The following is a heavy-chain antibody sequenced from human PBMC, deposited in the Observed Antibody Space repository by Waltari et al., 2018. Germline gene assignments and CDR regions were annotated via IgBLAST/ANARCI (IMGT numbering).Heavy chain of an antibody. CDR1: GGSISSGSYY. CDR2: IYTSGST. CDR3: ARVDPAAADPYYYYYYMDV. V-gene: IGHV4-61*02. D-gene: IGHD6-13*01. J-gene: IGHJ6*03. Sequence: QVQLQESGPGLVKPSQTLSLTCPVSGGSISSGSYYWSWIRQPARKGLEWVGRIYTSGSTNYNPSLKSRVTISVDTSKNQFSLKLSSVTAADTAVYYCARVDPAAADPYYYYYYMDVWGKGTTVTVSS.